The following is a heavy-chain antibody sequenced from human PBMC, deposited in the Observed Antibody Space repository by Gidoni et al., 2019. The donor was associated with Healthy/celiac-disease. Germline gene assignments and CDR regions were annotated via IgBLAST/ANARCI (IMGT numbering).Heavy chain of an antibody. CDR2: IWYDGSNK. CDR1: GFTFSSYG. V-gene: IGHV3-33*01. J-gene: IGHJ4*02. Sequence: QVQRVESGGGVVQPGRSLRLSCAASGFTFSSYGMHWIRQAPGKGREWVAVIWYDGSNKYYADSVKGRFTISRDNSKTTLYLQMNSLIAEDTAVYYCARYVEMATIYLLDYWGQGTLVTVSS. D-gene: IGHD5-12*01. CDR3: ARYVEMATIYLLDY.